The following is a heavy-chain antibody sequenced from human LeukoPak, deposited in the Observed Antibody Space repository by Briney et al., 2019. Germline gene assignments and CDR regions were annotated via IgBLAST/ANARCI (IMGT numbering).Heavy chain of an antibody. CDR3: AKDGDVYADYYYYYMDV. V-gene: IGHV3-30*02. D-gene: IGHD2-8*01. J-gene: IGHJ6*03. CDR2: IRYDGSNK. CDR1: GFTFSSYG. Sequence: GGSLRLSCAASGFTFSSYGMHWVRQAPGKGLEWVAFIRYDGSNKYYADSVKGRFTISRDNSKNTLYLQMNSLRAEDTAVYYCAKDGDVYADYYYYYMDVWGKGTTVTVSS.